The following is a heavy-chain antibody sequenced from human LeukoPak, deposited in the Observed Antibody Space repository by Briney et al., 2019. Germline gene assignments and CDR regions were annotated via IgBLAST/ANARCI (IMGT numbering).Heavy chain of an antibody. J-gene: IGHJ4*02. Sequence: ETLSLTCAVYGGSFSGYYWSWIRQPPGKGLEWVSAISGSGGSTHYADSVKGRFTISRDNSKNTLYLQMNSLRAEDTAVYYCAKASGGDWGQGTLVTVSS. D-gene: IGHD3-10*01. V-gene: IGHV3-23*01. CDR1: GGSFSGYY. CDR2: ISGSGGST. CDR3: AKASGGD.